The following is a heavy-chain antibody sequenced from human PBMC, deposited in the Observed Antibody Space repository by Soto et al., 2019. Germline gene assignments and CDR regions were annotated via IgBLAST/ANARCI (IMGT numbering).Heavy chain of an antibody. J-gene: IGHJ4*02. CDR1: GASTTNNDSF. V-gene: IGHV4-30-4*01. CDR3: ARGPSGDKVDY. Sequence: GHLQGPGPGGVGPSQPRSLPCPAPGASTTNNDSFWGWIRQPPGSGPEWIGHIYNSGSTYSNPSLKSRLTISVDTSKNQFSLKLSSVTAADTAVYYCARGPSGDKVDYWGQGTLVTVSS. CDR2: IYNSGST. D-gene: IGHD1-26*01.